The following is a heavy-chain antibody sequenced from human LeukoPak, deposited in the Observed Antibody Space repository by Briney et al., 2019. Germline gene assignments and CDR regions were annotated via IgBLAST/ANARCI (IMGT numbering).Heavy chain of an antibody. V-gene: IGHV3-30-3*01. Sequence: GRSLRLSCAASGFTFSRFAMYWVRQAPGKGLEWVAIISNDGSNEYYADSVKGRFTISRDNSKNTLYLQMNSLRAEDTAVYYCAKGSRYCSGGSCYPADYWGQGTLVTVSS. CDR3: AKGSRYCSGGSCYPADY. CDR2: ISNDGSNE. D-gene: IGHD2-15*01. CDR1: GFTFSRFA. J-gene: IGHJ4*02.